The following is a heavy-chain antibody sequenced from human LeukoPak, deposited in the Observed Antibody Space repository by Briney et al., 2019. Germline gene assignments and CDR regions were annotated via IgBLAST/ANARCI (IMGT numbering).Heavy chain of an antibody. CDR2: IYTSGGT. D-gene: IGHD3-3*01. J-gene: IGHJ4*02. CDR1: GGSISSGSYY. V-gene: IGHV4-61*02. Sequence: PSQTLSLTCTVSGGSISSGSYYWSWIRQPAGKGLEWIGRIYTSGGTNYNPSLKSRVTISVDTSKNQFSLKLSSVTAADTAVYYCARGEGARYDFWSGYPGYWGQGTLVTVSS. CDR3: ARGEGARYDFWSGYPGY.